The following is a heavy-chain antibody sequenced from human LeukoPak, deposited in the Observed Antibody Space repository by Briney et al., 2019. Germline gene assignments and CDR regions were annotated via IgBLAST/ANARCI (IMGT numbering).Heavy chain of an antibody. CDR2: IRQDGSEK. CDR1: GFSVSGYW. D-gene: IGHD6-19*01. J-gene: IGHJ4*01. Sequence: GGSLRLSCAVSGFSVSGYWMTWVRQAPGKGLEWVANIRQDGSEKNYVDSVKGRFTISRDNAENSLFLQMNSLRAEDTAVYYCARGGIQVSGIDEFDYWGQGTLVTVSS. CDR3: ARGGIQVSGIDEFDY. V-gene: IGHV3-7*04.